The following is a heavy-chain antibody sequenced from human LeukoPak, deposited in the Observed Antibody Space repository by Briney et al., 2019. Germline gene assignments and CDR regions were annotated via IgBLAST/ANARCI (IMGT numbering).Heavy chain of an antibody. D-gene: IGHD4-17*01. CDR3: ARGDDYGDP. CDR1: GGSISSSSYY. CDR2: IYYSGST. Sequence: SETLSLTCTVSGGSISSSSYYWGWIRQPPGKGLEWIGSIYYSGSTYYNPSLKSRVTISVDTSKNQFSLKLSSVTAADTAVYYCARGDDYGDPWGQGTLVTVSS. V-gene: IGHV4-39*01. J-gene: IGHJ5*02.